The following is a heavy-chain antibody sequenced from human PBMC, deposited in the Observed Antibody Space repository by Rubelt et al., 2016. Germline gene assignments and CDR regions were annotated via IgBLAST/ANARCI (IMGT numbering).Heavy chain of an antibody. Sequence: EVQLVESGGGLVQPGGSLRLSCAASGFSFSSYWMHWVRQAPGKGLVWVSQIISDGSTTTYADSVKGRFTFSRDNSKNTLYLQMNSRRPEDTAVFYCAKDHGHSFDYWGQGTLVTVSS. D-gene: IGHD5-24*01. CDR2: IISDGSTT. CDR3: AKDHGHSFDY. CDR1: GFSFSSYW. J-gene: IGHJ4*02. V-gene: IGHV3-74*01.